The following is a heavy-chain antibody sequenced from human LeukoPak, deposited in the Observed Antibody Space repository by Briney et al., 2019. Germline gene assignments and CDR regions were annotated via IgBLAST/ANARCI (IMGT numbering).Heavy chain of an antibody. CDR2: IYYSGST. D-gene: IGHD3-22*01. CDR1: GGSISSGGYS. Sequence: TSETLSLTCAVSGGSISSGGYSWSWIRQPPGKGLEWIGYIYYSGSTYYNPSLKSRVTISVDTSKNQFSLKLSSVTAADTAVYYCARVLYYYDSSGYYFGLSFDYWGQGTLVTVSS. J-gene: IGHJ4*02. V-gene: IGHV4-30-4*07. CDR3: ARVLYYYDSSGYYFGLSFDY.